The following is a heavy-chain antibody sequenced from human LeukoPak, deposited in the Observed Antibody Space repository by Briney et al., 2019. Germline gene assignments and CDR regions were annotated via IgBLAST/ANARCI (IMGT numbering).Heavy chain of an antibody. CDR3: ARDSYWAAFDI. J-gene: IGHJ3*02. D-gene: IGHD2-15*01. CDR2: ISNSGSNI. CDR1: GFTFSDSY. Sequence: GGSLRLSCAASGFTFSDSYMSWIRQAPGKGLEWLSYISNSGSNIYYADSVKGRFTISRDNVQNSLYLQMNSLRAEDTAVYYCARDSYWAAFDIWGQGTLVTVSS. V-gene: IGHV3-11*04.